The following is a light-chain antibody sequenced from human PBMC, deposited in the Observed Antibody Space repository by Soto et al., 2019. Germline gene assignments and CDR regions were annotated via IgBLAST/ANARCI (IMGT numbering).Light chain of an antibody. V-gene: IGLV2-14*01. Sequence: QSVLTQPASVSGSPGQSITMSCTGTSSDVGGYDYVSWYQLHPGKAPKLMVFEVSNRPSGVSYRFSGSKSGNTASLTISGLQAEDEADYFCSSYSISTAYLFGTGTKVTV. J-gene: IGLJ1*01. CDR3: SSYSISTAYL. CDR2: EVS. CDR1: SSDVGGYDY.